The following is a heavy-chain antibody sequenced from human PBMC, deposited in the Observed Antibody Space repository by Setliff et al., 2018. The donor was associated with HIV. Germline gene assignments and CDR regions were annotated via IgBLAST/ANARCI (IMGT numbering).Heavy chain of an antibody. Sequence: ASVKVSCKASGYTFTSYAISWVRQAPGQGLEWMGWISAYSGNTHYAQRLQDRVTMPTDTSTSTAYMDLRSLRSDDMAVYYCARHPSGWYGDYFFDYWGQGTLVTVSS. CDR1: GYTFTSYA. CDR2: ISAYSGNT. J-gene: IGHJ4*02. V-gene: IGHV1-18*03. D-gene: IGHD4-17*01. CDR3: ARHPSGWYGDYFFDY.